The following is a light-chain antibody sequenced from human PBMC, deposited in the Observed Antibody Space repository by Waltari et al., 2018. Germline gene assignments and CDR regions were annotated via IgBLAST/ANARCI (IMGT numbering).Light chain of an antibody. CDR1: SGNIASNY. V-gene: IGLV6-57*04. CDR2: EDN. CDR3: QSYDRISYVV. Sequence: NFMLTQPHSVSESPGKTVTISCTRSSGNIASNYVQWYQQRPGSAPTIVIFEDNRRPSGVPNRFSGSIDSSSNSASLTISGLGTEDEGDYYCQSYDRISYVVFGGWTKLTVL. J-gene: IGLJ2*01.